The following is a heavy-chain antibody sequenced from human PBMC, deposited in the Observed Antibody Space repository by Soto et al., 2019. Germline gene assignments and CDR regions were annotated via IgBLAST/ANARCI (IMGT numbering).Heavy chain of an antibody. CDR1: GFPLSSSS. CDR3: ATDAWSGYYTGWAEHAFDI. CDR2: IVACNGNT. Sequence: GASVEVSCKASGFPLSSSSVAWVRQGRGQRPGWIGWIVACNGNTNYAKKLQARVTMTTETSASTAYMELRSLRSDDTAVYYCATDAWSGYYTGWAEHAFDIWGQGTMVTVSS. D-gene: IGHD3-3*01. V-gene: IGHV1-58*01. J-gene: IGHJ3*02.